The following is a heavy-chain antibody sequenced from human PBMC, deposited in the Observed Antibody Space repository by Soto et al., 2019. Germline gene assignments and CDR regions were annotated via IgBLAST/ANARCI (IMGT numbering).Heavy chain of an antibody. D-gene: IGHD4-4*01. CDR3: ARDTLEMATVFDS. CDR1: GYSFTSHG. Sequence: QVQLVQSGAEVKKPGASVKVSCKASGYSFTSHGISWMRQAPGQGLEWMGWISPYNGNTDYAQKVQGRVTMTTDTSTSTAYMELRSLRSDDTAVYYCARDTLEMATVFDSWGQGALVTVSS. J-gene: IGHJ4*02. V-gene: IGHV1-18*01. CDR2: ISPYNGNT.